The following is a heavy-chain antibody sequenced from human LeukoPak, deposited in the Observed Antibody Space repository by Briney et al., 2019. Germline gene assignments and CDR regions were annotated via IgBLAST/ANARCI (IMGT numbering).Heavy chain of an antibody. CDR1: GYSFTSYW. V-gene: IGHV5-51*01. D-gene: IGHD4-17*01. Sequence: GESLKISCKGSGYSFTSYWIGWVRQMPGKGLEWMGVIYPGDSDTRYSPSFQGQVTISADKSISTAYLQWSSLKASDTAMYYCARRADGEDYYYYYGMDVWGQGTTVTVSS. J-gene: IGHJ6*02. CDR3: ARRADGEDYYYYYGMDV. CDR2: IYPGDSDT.